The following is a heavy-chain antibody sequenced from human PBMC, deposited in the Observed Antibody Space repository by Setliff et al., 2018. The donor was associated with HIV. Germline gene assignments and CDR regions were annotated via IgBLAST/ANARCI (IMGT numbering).Heavy chain of an antibody. CDR2: IYYSGST. V-gene: IGHV4-59*06. J-gene: IGHJ4*02. Sequence: SETLSLTCTVSGDSISTYYWSWIRQHPGKGLEWIGYIYYSGSTYYNPSLKSRVTISVDTSKNQFSLKLSSVTAADTAVYYCARTAAAGTFDYWGQGTLVTVSS. D-gene: IGHD6-13*01. CDR1: GDSISTYY. CDR3: ARTAAAGTFDY.